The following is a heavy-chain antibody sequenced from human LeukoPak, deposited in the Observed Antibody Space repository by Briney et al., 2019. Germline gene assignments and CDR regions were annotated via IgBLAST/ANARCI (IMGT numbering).Heavy chain of an antibody. CDR1: GYTLTGYY. CDR2: INPNSGGI. Sequence: ASVKVSCKASGYTLTGYYLHWVRQAPGQGLEWMGRINPNSGGINYAQKFQGRVTMTRDTSISTVYMELSRLRSDDTAVYYCARSGTAAGLPDAFDIWGQGTMVTVSS. CDR3: ARSGTAAGLPDAFDI. D-gene: IGHD6-13*01. V-gene: IGHV1-2*06. J-gene: IGHJ3*02.